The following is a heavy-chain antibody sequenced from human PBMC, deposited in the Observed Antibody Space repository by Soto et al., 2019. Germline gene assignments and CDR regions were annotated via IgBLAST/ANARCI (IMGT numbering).Heavy chain of an antibody. CDR2: ISYDGSNK. CDR1: GFTFRSYG. D-gene: IGHD3-10*01. J-gene: IGHJ4*02. Sequence: GGSLRLSCAASGFTFRSYGMHWVRQAPGKGLEWVAVISYDGSNKYYVDSVKGRFTISRDNSKNTLYLQMNSLRAEDTAVYYCARGSGLNYFDYWGQGT. V-gene: IGHV3-30*03. CDR3: ARGSGLNYFDY.